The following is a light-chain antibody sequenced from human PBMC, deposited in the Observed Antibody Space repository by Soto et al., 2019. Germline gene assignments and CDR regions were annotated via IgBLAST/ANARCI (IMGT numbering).Light chain of an antibody. CDR2: ATS. J-gene: IGKJ1*01. Sequence: EVVMTQSPATLSVSPGDSATLSCRASEGVGTNLAWYQQTPGQGPRLLIYATSTRATGIPARFSGSGSGTEFTLTISGLQSEDFAIYYCQQYNKGPPWTFGQGTKVVIK. CDR3: QQYNKGPPWT. CDR1: EGVGTN. V-gene: IGKV3-15*01.